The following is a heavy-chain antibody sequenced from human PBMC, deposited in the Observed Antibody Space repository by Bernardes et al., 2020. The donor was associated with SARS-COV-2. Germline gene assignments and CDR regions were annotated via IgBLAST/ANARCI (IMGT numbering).Heavy chain of an antibody. V-gene: IGHV3-30-3*01. J-gene: IGHJ3*02. CDR2: ISYDGSNK. D-gene: IGHD3-10*02. CDR3: ARDSGGECWGSAGCDAFDI. Sequence: GGSLRLSCAASGFTFSSYAMHWVRQAPGKGLEWVAVISYDGSNKYYADSVKGRFTISRDNSKNTLYLQMNSLRAEDTAVYYCARDSGGECWGSAGCDAFDIWGQGTMVTVSS. CDR1: GFTFSSYA.